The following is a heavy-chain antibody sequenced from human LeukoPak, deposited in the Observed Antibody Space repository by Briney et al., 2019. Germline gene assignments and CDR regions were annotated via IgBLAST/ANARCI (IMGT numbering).Heavy chain of an antibody. J-gene: IGHJ5*02. CDR3: AREKYQAGWFDP. V-gene: IGHV3-21*01. CDR1: GFTFSTYA. Sequence: KSGGSLRLSCATSGFTFSTYAMHWVHQAPGKGLEWVSSISSSSSYIYYADSVKGRFTISRDNAKNSLYLQMNSLRAEDTAVYYCAREKYQAGWFDPWGQGTLVTVSS. D-gene: IGHD2-2*01. CDR2: ISSSSSYI.